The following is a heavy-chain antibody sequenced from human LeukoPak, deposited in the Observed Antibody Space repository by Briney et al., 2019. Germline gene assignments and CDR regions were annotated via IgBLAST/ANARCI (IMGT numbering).Heavy chain of an antibody. J-gene: IGHJ5*02. D-gene: IGHD5-24*01. Sequence: ASVKVSCKASGYTFTGYYMHWVRQAPGQGLEWMGWINPNSGGTNYAQKFQGRVTMTRDTSISTAYMELSRLRSDDTAVYYCARGPRWLQLRGFWFDPWGQGTLVTVSS. V-gene: IGHV1-2*02. CDR2: INPNSGGT. CDR3: ARGPRWLQLRGFWFDP. CDR1: GYTFTGYY.